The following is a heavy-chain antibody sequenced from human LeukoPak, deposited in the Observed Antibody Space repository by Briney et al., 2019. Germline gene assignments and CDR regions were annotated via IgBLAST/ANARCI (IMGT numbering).Heavy chain of an antibody. CDR2: IYYSGST. D-gene: IGHD5-12*01. V-gene: IGHV4-59*08. CDR3: ARQDGYSGYDGGFDS. CDR1: GGSISGYY. Sequence: SETLSLTCTVSGGSISGYYWSWIRQPPGKGLEWIGYIYYSGSTKYNPSFKSRVTISADTSKNQFSLKLSSVTAADTAVYYCARQDGYSGYDGGFDSWGQGTLVTVSS. J-gene: IGHJ4*02.